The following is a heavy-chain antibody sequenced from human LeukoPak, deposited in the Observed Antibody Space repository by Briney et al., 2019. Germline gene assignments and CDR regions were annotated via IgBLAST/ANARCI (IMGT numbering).Heavy chain of an antibody. CDR3: AKDRGGGAVAGNFDY. D-gene: IGHD6-19*01. V-gene: IGHV3-23*01. CDR2: ISGSGGST. CDR1: GFTFSSYA. Sequence: PGGSLRLSCAASGFTFSSYAMSWVRQAPGKGLGWVSAISGSGGSTYYADSVKGRFTISRDNSKNTLYLQMNSLRAEDTAVYYCAKDRGGGAVAGNFDYWGQGTLVTVSS. J-gene: IGHJ4*02.